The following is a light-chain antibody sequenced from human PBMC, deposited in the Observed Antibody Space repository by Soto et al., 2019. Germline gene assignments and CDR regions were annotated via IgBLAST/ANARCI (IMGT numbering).Light chain of an antibody. CDR1: QSIGSW. Sequence: DIQMTQSPSTLSASVGDRVTITCRASQSIGSWLAWYQQKAGKAPRLLIYKASSLERGVPSRFSGSGSGTEFTLTISSLQRDDFATYYCQQYNSYSPFTFGQGTKLEI. V-gene: IGKV1-5*03. CDR2: KAS. CDR3: QQYNSYSPFT. J-gene: IGKJ2*01.